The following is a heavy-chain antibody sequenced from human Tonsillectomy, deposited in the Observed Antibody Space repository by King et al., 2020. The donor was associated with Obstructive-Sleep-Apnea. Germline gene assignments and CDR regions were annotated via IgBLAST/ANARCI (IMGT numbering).Heavy chain of an antibody. J-gene: IGHJ4*02. Sequence: QVQLVESGGGVVQPGRSLRLSCAASGFTFSSYGRHWVRQAPGKGLEWVAFIRYDGSNKYYADSVKGRFTISRDNSKNTLYLQMNSLRAEDTAVYYCAKDRTVVVPAAMGFDYWGQGTLVTVSS. CDR3: AKDRTVVVPAAMGFDY. CDR2: IRYDGSNK. CDR1: GFTFSSYG. D-gene: IGHD2-2*01. V-gene: IGHV3-30*02.